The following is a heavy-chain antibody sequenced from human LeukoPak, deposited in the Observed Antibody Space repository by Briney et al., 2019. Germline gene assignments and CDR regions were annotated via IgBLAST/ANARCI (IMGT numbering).Heavy chain of an antibody. CDR2: IIPIFGTA. J-gene: IGHJ6*03. CDR1: GGTFSSYA. CDR3: ARGSPHYYYYYYMDV. V-gene: IGHV1-69*06. Sequence: GASVKVSCKASGGTFSSYAISWVRQAPGQGPEWMGRIIPIFGTANFAQKFQGRVTITADKSTSTAYMELSSLRFEDTAVYYCARGSPHYYYYYYMDVWGKGTTVTISS.